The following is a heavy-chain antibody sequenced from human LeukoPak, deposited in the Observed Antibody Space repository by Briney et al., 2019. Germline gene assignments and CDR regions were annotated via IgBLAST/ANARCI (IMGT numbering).Heavy chain of an antibody. Sequence: SETLSLTCTVSGGSISSSSYYWGWIRQPPGKGLEWSGSIYYSGSTYYNPSLKSRVTISVDTSKNQFSLKLSSVTAADTAVYYCARRVVAGISFDPWGQGTLVTVSS. J-gene: IGHJ5*02. V-gene: IGHV4-39*01. CDR1: GGSISSSSYY. D-gene: IGHD6-19*01. CDR3: ARRVVAGISFDP. CDR2: IYYSGST.